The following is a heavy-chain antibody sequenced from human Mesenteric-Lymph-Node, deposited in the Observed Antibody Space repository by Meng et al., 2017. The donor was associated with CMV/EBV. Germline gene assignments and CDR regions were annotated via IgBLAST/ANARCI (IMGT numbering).Heavy chain of an antibody. D-gene: IGHD5-18*01. CDR2: ISSSGSST. CDR1: GFTFSSYA. CDR3: AIRGYSYGYDYYGMDV. J-gene: IGHJ6*02. V-gene: IGHV3-48*03. Sequence: GGSLRLSCAASGFTFSSYAMHWVRQAPGKGLEWVSLISSSGSSTYYADSVKGRFTISRDNARNSLYLQMSSLRAEDTAVYYCAIRGYSYGYDYYGMDVWGQGTTVTVSS.